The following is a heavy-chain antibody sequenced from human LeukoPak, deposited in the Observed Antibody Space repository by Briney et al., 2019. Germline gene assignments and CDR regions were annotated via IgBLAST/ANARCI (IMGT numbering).Heavy chain of an antibody. CDR3: ARGMSAAYDYNWFDS. CDR2: INHSGST. D-gene: IGHD5-12*01. CDR1: GGSFSGDY. V-gene: IGHV4-34*01. J-gene: IGHJ5*01. Sequence: SETLSLTCGVYGGSFSGDYWSWIRQPPGKGLEWIGEINHSGSTNYNPPLKSRVTISVDTSKNQFSLKLTSVTAADTALYFCARGMSAAYDYNWFDSWGQGTLVTVSS.